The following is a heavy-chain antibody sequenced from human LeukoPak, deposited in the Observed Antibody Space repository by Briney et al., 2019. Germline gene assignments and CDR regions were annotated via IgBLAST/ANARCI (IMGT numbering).Heavy chain of an antibody. CDR1: GGSISSADYY. J-gene: IGHJ6*02. D-gene: IGHD3-10*01. CDR2: ISHSGGT. CDR3: ARFGWFGHGLLPSYYYGMDV. V-gene: IGHV4-30-2*01. Sequence: PSETLSLTCTVSGGSISSADYYWTWIRQPPGKGLQWIGYISHSGGTYYNSSLLSRVTISADTSKNQFFLPLGSVTAADTAVYYCARFGWFGHGLLPSYYYGMDVWGQGTTVTVSS.